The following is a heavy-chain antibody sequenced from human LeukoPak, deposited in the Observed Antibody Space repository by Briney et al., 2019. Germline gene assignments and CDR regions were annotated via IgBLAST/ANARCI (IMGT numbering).Heavy chain of an antibody. CDR2: IKQDGSEK. J-gene: IGHJ4*02. CDR3: ARDGSGIDY. D-gene: IGHD2-15*01. CDR1: GPTFSTSG. V-gene: IGHV3-7*01. Sequence: GGSLRLSCTASGPTFSTSGFNWVRQAPGKGLEWVANIKQDGSEKYYVDSVKGRFTISRDNAKNSLYLQMNSLRAEDTAVYYCARDGSGIDYWGQGTLVTVSS.